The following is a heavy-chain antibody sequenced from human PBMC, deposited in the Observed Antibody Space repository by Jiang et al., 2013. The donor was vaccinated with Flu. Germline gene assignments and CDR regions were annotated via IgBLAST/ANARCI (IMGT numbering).Heavy chain of an antibody. J-gene: IGHJ6*02. Sequence: VQLLESGGGLVQPGGSQRLSCAASGFTFRSHAMSWVRQAPGKGLEWVSGISGHGGATYYTDSVRGWFTISRDNSKNMLFLQMSSLRAEDTAVYYCAKSRVANYYGMGLWGHGTTITVSS. V-gene: IGHV3-23*01. CDR2: ISGHGGAT. CDR3: AKSRVANYYGMGL. D-gene: IGHD5-12*01. CDR1: GFTFRSHA.